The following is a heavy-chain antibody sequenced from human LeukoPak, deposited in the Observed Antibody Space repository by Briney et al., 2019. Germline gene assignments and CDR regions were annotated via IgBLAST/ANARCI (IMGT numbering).Heavy chain of an antibody. CDR1: GGSISTYY. CDR3: TRGPGWLPDY. V-gene: IGHV4-59*01. D-gene: IGHD5-12*01. Sequence: PSETLSLTCTVSGGSISTYYWGWFRQPPGKGLEWIGYIYYTGSTNYSPSLKSRVTISVDTSKNQFSLKVTSVTAADTAVYYCTRGPGWLPDYWGQGTLVTVSP. CDR2: IYYTGST. J-gene: IGHJ4*02.